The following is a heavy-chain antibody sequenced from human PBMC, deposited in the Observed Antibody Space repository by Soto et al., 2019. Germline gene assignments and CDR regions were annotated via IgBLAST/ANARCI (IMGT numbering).Heavy chain of an antibody. Sequence: EVQLVESGGGLVKPGGSLRLSCAASGFTFSSYSMNWVRQAPGKGLEWVSSISSSSSYIYYADSVKGRFTISRDNAKNSLYLQMNSLRAEDTAVYYCARDRGPGPYGDYYYGMDVWGQWTTVTVSS. D-gene: IGHD4-17*01. CDR3: ARDRGPGPYGDYYYGMDV. CDR2: ISSSSSYI. CDR1: GFTFSSYS. V-gene: IGHV3-21*01. J-gene: IGHJ6*02.